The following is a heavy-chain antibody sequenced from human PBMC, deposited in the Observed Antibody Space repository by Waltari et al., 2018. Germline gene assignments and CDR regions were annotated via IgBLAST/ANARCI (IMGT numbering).Heavy chain of an antibody. J-gene: IGHJ4*02. CDR3: ARDGFEGSNYGDYFCL. CDR1: GYSISSGYY. CDR2: IYHSGST. Sequence: QVQLQESGPGLVKPSETLSLTCTVSGYSISSGYYWGWIRQPPGKGLEWIGSIYHSGSTYYNPSLKSRVTISVDTSKNQFSLKLSSVTAADTAVYYCARDGFEGSNYGDYFCLWGQGTLVTVSS. D-gene: IGHD4-17*01. V-gene: IGHV4-38-2*02.